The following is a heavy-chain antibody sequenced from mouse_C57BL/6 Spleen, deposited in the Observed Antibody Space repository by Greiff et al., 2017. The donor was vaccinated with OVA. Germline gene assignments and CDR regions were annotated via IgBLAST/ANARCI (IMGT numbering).Heavy chain of an antibody. J-gene: IGHJ2*01. V-gene: IGHV1-52*01. CDR2: IDPSDSET. Sequence: QVQLKQPGAELVRPGSSVKLSCKASGYTFTSYWMHWVKQRPIQGLEWIGNIDPSDSETHYNQKFKDKATLTVDKSSSTAYMQLSSLTSEDSAVYYCARGEGNWDYWGQGTTLTVSS. D-gene: IGHD2-1*01. CDR1: GYTFTSYW. CDR3: ARGEGNWDY.